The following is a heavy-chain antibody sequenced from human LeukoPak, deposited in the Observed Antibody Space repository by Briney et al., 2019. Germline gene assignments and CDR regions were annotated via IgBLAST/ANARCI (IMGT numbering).Heavy chain of an antibody. D-gene: IGHD3-22*01. CDR3: ARSRYYYDKLFDY. Sequence: PSETLSLTCAVSGGSISSSNWWSWVRQPPGKGLEWIGEIYHSGSTNYNPSLKSRVTISVDKSKNQLSLKLSSVTAADTAVYYCARSRYYYDKLFDYWGQGTLVTVSS. CDR2: IYHSGST. J-gene: IGHJ4*02. V-gene: IGHV4-4*02. CDR1: GGSISSSNW.